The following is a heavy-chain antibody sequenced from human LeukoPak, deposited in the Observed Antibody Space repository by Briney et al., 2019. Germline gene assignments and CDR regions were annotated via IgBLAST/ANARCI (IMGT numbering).Heavy chain of an antibody. CDR3: ARDMTTVGLDY. CDR2: IIPIFGTA. CDR1: GYTFTSYD. Sequence: SVKVSCKASGYTFTSYDISWVRQAPGQGLEWMGGIIPIFGTANYAQKFQGRVTITADESTSTAYMELSSLRSEDTAVYYCARDMTTVGLDYWGQGTLVTVSS. J-gene: IGHJ4*02. V-gene: IGHV1-69*13. D-gene: IGHD4-23*01.